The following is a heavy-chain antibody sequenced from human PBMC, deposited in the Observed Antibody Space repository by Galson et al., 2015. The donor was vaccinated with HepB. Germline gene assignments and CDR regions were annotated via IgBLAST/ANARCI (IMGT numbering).Heavy chain of an antibody. CDR2: INAGNGNT. V-gene: IGHV1-3*01. CDR3: ARGALKWELLPLFLDP. CDR1: GYTFTSYA. J-gene: IGHJ5*02. D-gene: IGHD1-26*01. Sequence: SVKVSCKASGYTFTSYAMHWVRQAPGQRLEWMGWINAGNGNTKYSQKFQGRVTITRDTSASTAYMELSSLRSEDTAVYYCARGALKWELLPLFLDPWAREPWSPSPQ.